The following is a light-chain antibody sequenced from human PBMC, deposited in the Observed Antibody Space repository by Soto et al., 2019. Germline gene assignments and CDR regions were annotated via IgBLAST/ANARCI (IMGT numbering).Light chain of an antibody. J-gene: IGKJ1*01. CDR3: QQYHSWPPRT. V-gene: IGKV3-20*01. Sequence: EIVLTQSPGTLSLSPGERATLSCRASERLSSVYLAWYQQRPGQPPRLLIYGASNRATGIPDRFSGSGSGTEFTLTISSLQSEDFAVYYCQQYHSWPPRTFGQGTKVDIK. CDR1: ERLSSVY. CDR2: GAS.